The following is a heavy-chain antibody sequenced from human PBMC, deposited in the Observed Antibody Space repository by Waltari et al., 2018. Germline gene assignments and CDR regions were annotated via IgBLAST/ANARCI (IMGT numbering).Heavy chain of an antibody. CDR2: IRYDGSNK. D-gene: IGHD3-22*01. Sequence: QVQLVESGGGVVQPGGSLRLSCAASGFTFSSYGMHWVRQAPGKGLEWVAFIRYDGSNKYYADSVKGRFTISRDNSKNTLYLQMNSLRAEDTAVYYCAKVPRWYDSSGPDYWGQGTLVTVSS. J-gene: IGHJ4*02. CDR3: AKVPRWYDSSGPDY. CDR1: GFTFSSYG. V-gene: IGHV3-30*02.